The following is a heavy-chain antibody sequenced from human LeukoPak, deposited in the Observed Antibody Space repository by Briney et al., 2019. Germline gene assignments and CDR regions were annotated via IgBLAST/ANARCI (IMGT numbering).Heavy chain of an antibody. V-gene: IGHV3-11*01. CDR3: ARAVFTIQMLWDWFAP. J-gene: IGHJ5*02. D-gene: IGHD2-21*01. Sequence: GGSLRLSCAASGFTFSDYYMSWIRQAPGKGLEWVSYISSSGSTIYYADSVKGRFTISRDNAKNSLYLQMNSLRAEDTAVYYCARAVFTIQMLWDWFAPWGQGTLVTVSS. CDR2: ISSSGSTI. CDR1: GFTFSDYY.